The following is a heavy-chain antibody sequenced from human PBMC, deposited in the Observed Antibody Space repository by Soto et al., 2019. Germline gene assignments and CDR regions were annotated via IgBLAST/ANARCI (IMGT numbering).Heavy chain of an antibody. J-gene: IGHJ6*02. CDR3: ARIPNYYYGMDX. V-gene: IGHV2-70*04. CDR2: IDWDDDK. Sequence: SGATLVHPTQTLTLTCTFSGFSLSTSGMRVSWIRQPPGKALEWIARIDWDDDKFYSTSLKTRLTISKDTSKNQVVLTMTNMDPVDTATYYCARIPNYYYGMDXWGQGTPVTVS. CDR1: GFSLSTSGMR.